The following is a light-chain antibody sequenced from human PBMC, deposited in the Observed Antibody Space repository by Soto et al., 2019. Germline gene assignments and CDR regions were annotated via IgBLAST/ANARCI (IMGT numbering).Light chain of an antibody. CDR2: GAS. CDR1: QVISSF. J-gene: IGKJ3*01. V-gene: IGKV1-9*01. CDR3: QQLNSFPIP. Sequence: IQLTQSPSSLSASVGDRVTITCRASQVISSFLAWYQQKPGKAPKLLIYGASTLQSGVPSRFSGSGSGTDFTLTIGSLPPEDFATYYCQQLNSFPIPCGPGTKVDIK.